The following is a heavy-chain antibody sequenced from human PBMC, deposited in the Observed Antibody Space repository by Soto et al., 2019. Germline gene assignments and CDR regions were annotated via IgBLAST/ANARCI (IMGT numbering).Heavy chain of an antibody. CDR3: TSTDYYYDSSGYRRRFDY. V-gene: IGHV3-49*03. CDR1: GFTFGDYA. CDR2: IRSKAYGGTT. Sequence: PGGSLRLSCTASGFTFGDYAMSWFRQAPGKGLEWVGFIRSKAYGGTTEYAASVKGRFTISRDDSKSIAYLQMNSLKTEDTAVYYCTSTDYYYDSSGYRRRFDYWGQGTLVTVSS. D-gene: IGHD3-22*01. J-gene: IGHJ4*02.